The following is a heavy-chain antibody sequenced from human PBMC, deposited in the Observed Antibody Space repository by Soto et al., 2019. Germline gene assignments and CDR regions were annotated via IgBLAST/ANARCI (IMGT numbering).Heavy chain of an antibody. V-gene: IGHV3-30-3*01. Sequence: GGSLRLSCAASGFTFSSYAMHWVRQAPGKGLEWVAVISYDGSNKYYADSVKGRFTISRDNSKNTLYLQMNSLRAEDTAVYYCASETAMVNTRRSYGMDVWGQGTTVTVSS. D-gene: IGHD5-18*01. CDR1: GFTFSSYA. J-gene: IGHJ6*02. CDR3: ASETAMVNTRRSYGMDV. CDR2: ISYDGSNK.